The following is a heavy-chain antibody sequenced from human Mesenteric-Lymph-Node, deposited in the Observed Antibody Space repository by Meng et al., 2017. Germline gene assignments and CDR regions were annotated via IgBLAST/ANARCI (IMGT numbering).Heavy chain of an antibody. CDR1: GFTVSSNY. CDR2: IYSGGST. CDR3: AREATTVTTNHDAFDI. Sequence: GGSLRLSCAASGFTVSSNYMSWVRQAPGKGLEWVSVIYSGGSTYYADSVKGRFTISRDNSKNTLYLQMNSLRAEDTAVYYCAREATTVTTNHDAFDIWGQGTMVTVSS. V-gene: IGHV3-53*01. D-gene: IGHD4-17*01. J-gene: IGHJ3*02.